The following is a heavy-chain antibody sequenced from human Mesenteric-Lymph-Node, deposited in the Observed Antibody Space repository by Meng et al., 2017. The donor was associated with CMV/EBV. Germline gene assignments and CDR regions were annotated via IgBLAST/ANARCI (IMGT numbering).Heavy chain of an antibody. CDR1: GFIFSAFA. CDR3: AKSTPDHFDYFFGP. J-gene: IGHJ5*02. CDR2: ITTSGSDT. V-gene: IGHV3-23*01. Sequence: GGSLRLSCAASGFIFSAFAMTWVRQSPGKSLEWVSAITTSGSDTYYAASVTGRFTISRDNFHNTVYLQMTSLGVDDTAVYYCAKSTPDHFDYFFGPWGPGALVTVSS. D-gene: IGHD2/OR15-2a*01.